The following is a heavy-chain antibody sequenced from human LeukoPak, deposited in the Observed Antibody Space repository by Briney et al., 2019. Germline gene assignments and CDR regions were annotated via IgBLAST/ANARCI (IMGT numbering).Heavy chain of an antibody. V-gene: IGHV4-59*08. Sequence: SETLSLTCSVSGVIISGHYWSWIRLPPGKGLEWIGYISHSGYTRYSPSLKSRVTISLDTSKNQFPLTLNSVTAADTAVYYCARQPISGWDFDYWGQGTLVTVSS. CDR1: GVIISGHY. D-gene: IGHD6-19*01. J-gene: IGHJ4*02. CDR3: ARQPISGWDFDY. CDR2: ISHSGYT.